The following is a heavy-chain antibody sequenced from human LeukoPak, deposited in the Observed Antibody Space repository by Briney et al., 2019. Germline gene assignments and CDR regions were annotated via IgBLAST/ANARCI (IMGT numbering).Heavy chain of an antibody. D-gene: IGHD3-22*01. Sequence: VASVKVSCKASGGTFSSYAISWVRQAPGQGFEWMGGIIPIFGTANYAQKFQGRVTVTADKSTSTAYMELSSLRSEDTAVYYCANLAGYYDSSGYSYYWGQGTLVTVSS. V-gene: IGHV1-69*06. CDR2: IIPIFGTA. CDR3: ANLAGYYDSSGYSYY. CDR1: GGTFSSYA. J-gene: IGHJ4*02.